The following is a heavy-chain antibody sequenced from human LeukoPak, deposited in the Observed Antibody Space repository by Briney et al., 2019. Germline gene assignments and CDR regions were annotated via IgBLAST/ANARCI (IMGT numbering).Heavy chain of an antibody. CDR2: INPKSGGT. Sequence: ASVKVSCKASGYTFTSYDINWVRQATGQGLEWMGWINPKSGGTNYAQKFQGRVTMTRDTSISTAYMELSRLRSDDTAVFYCARDPPSSGIYSDYFDYWGQGTLVTVSS. V-gene: IGHV1-2*02. D-gene: IGHD3-10*01. J-gene: IGHJ4*02. CDR3: ARDPPSSGIYSDYFDY. CDR1: GYTFTSYD.